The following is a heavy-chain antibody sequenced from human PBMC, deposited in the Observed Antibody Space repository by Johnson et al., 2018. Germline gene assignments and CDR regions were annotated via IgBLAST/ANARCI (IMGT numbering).Heavy chain of an antibody. Sequence: QLVESGPEVKKPGTSVKVSCKASGFTFTNSAVQWVRQARGQRLEWIGWIVIGSGNTNYAQKLQERVTITRDMSRSTAYMELSSLRSEDTAVDYCAADSPDKSGFYYGKHWGQGTLVTVSS. J-gene: IGHJ1*01. D-gene: IGHD3-22*01. V-gene: IGHV1-58*01. CDR1: GFTFTNSA. CDR3: AADSPDKSGFYYGKH. CDR2: IVIGSGNT.